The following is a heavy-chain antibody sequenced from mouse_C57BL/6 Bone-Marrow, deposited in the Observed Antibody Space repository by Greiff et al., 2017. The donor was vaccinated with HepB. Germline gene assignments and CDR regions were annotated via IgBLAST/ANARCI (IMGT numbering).Heavy chain of an antibody. J-gene: IGHJ3*01. Sequence: ESGAELARPGASVKLSCKASGYTFTSYGISWVKQRTGQGLEWIGEIYPRSGNTYYNEKFKGKATLTADKSSSTAYMELRSLTSEDSAVYFCARAYGGGFAYWGQGTLVTVSA. CDR3: ARAYGGGFAY. CDR1: GYTFTSYG. V-gene: IGHV1-81*01. D-gene: IGHD1-1*01. CDR2: IYPRSGNT.